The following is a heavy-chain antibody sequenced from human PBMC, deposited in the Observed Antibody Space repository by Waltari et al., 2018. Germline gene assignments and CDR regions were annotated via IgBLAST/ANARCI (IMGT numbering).Heavy chain of an antibody. V-gene: IGHV3-30*01. CDR3: ASRIAAAGTGWFDP. J-gene: IGHJ5*02. Sequence: QVQLVESGGGVVQPGRSLRLSCAASGFHFSSSAMHWVSQAPGKGLEWVAVISYDGSNKYYADSVKGRFTISRDNSKNTLYLQMNSLRAEDTAVYYCASRIAAAGTGWFDPWGQGTLVTVSS. D-gene: IGHD6-13*01. CDR2: ISYDGSNK. CDR1: GFHFSSSA.